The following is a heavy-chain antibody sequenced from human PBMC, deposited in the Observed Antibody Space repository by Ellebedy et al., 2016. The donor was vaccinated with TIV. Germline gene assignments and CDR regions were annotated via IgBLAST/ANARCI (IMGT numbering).Heavy chain of an antibody. Sequence: GGSLRLXXAASGFIFSVTGMTWIRQAPGKGLEWVATIVSSGRETYYADPLKGRFTISRDNTMNLVYLQMNSLSVEDTAVYYCTRDGSEWSRDCWGQGTLVTVSS. J-gene: IGHJ4*02. CDR2: IVSSGRET. CDR3: TRDGSEWSRDC. V-gene: IGHV3-21*06. D-gene: IGHD3-3*01. CDR1: GFIFSVTG.